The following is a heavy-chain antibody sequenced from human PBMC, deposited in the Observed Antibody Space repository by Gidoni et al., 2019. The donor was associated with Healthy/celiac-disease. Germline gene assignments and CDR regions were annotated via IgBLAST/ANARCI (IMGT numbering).Heavy chain of an antibody. V-gene: IGHV3-23*01. CDR3: AKAMTKDYDFWSGYPDYYYYGMDV. J-gene: IGHJ6*02. D-gene: IGHD3-3*01. Sequence: EVQLLESGGGLVQPGGSLRLSCAAPGFTFSSYAMIWVRQAPGKGLEWVSAISGSGGSKYYADSVKGRFTISRDNSKNTLYLQMNSLRAEDTAVYYCAKAMTKDYDFWSGYPDYYYYGMDVWGQGTTVTVSS. CDR2: ISGSGGSK. CDR1: GFTFSSYA.